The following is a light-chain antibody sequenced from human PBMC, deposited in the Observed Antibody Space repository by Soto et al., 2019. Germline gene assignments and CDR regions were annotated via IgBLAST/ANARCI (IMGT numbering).Light chain of an antibody. J-gene: IGKJ1*01. CDR3: QQSYSTPRT. CDR2: AAS. CDR1: QGISRW. V-gene: IGKV1-39*01. Sequence: DIQMTQSPSTLSSSVGDRFTFTCRASQGISRWLAWYQQKPGKAPQLLIFAASSLQSGVPSRFSGSESGTDFTLTISSLQPEDFATYYCQQSYSTPRTFGQGTKVDNK.